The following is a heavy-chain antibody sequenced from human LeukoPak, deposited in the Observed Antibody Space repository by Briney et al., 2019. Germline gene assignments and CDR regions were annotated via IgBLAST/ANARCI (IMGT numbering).Heavy chain of an antibody. V-gene: IGHV4-59*01. D-gene: IGHD3-10*01. CDR1: VDSIGSYY. J-gene: IGHJ5*01. CDR2: IFYSGCT. CDR3: ARGRAREGSFPWLDS. Sequence: PSETLSLTCSVSVDSIGSYYWTWIPQSAGEGVEGIGYIFYSGCTNYSPSLNSRVTISVDTSQNQISLQLPTEPPADTALYYGARGRAREGSFPWLDSWGQGTLVTVSS.